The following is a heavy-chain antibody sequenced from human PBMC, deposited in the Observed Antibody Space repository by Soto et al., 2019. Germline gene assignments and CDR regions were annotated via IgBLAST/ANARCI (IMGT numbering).Heavy chain of an antibody. CDR3: ARHQSTVPMEYYFDY. V-gene: IGHV4-39*01. Sequence: SETLSLTCTVSGGSISSSSYYWGWIRQPPGKGLEWIASFYYSGTTYYNPSLESRVTISVDTSKNQFSLKLSSVTAADTAVYYCARHQSTVPMEYYFDYWGQGTLVTVSS. CDR2: FYYSGTT. J-gene: IGHJ4*02. D-gene: IGHD4-17*01. CDR1: GGSISSSSYY.